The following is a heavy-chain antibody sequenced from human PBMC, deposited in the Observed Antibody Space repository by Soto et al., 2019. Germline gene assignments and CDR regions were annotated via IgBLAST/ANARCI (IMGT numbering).Heavy chain of an antibody. D-gene: IGHD3-10*01. CDR1: GGSFSAYY. CDR2: IKHGGNT. V-gene: IGHV4-34*01. J-gene: IGHJ4*02. Sequence: PSETLSLTCAVYGGSFSAYYWAWIRQPPGKGPEWIGEIKHGGNTSYSPSLKSRVTILADTSKNQFSLKLSSVTAADTAVYYFARHNYGSGITYFDYWGLGTLVTVSS. CDR3: ARHNYGSGITYFDY.